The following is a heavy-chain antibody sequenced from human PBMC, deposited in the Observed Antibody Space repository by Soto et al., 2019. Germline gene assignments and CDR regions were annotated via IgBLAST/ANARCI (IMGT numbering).Heavy chain of an antibody. CDR1: GGSISSYY. CDR3: ARDLWGYCGADCYPLDV. CDR2: MYNTGST. D-gene: IGHD2-21*02. J-gene: IGHJ6*02. Sequence: TSETLSLTCTVSGGSISSYYWSWIRQPPGKGLEWIGYMYNTGSTIYNPSLKSRVTISVDTSKNQFSLKLNSVTAADTAVHYCARDLWGYCGADCYPLDVWGQGTTVTVS. V-gene: IGHV4-59*01.